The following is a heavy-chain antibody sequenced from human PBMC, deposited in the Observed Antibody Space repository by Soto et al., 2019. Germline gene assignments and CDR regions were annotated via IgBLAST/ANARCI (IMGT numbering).Heavy chain of an antibody. CDR3: ARDHAFDI. CDR2: IKQDGSEK. V-gene: IGHV3-7*01. J-gene: IGHJ3*02. CDR1: GFTFSSYW. Sequence: EVQLVESGGGLVQPGGSLRLSCAASGFTFSSYWMSWVRPAPGKGLEWGANIKQDGSEKYYVDSVKGLFTISRDNGKNSLYLQMNSLGADDTAVYYCARDHAFDICGKGTMVTVSA.